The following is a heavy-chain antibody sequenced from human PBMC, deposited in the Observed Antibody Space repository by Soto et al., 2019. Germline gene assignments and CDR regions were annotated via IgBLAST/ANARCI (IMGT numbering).Heavy chain of an antibody. D-gene: IGHD2-2*01. CDR2: INAGNGNT. J-gene: IGHJ4*02. Sequence: QVQLVQFGAEVKKPGASVKVSCKASGYTFTSYAMHWVRQAPGQRLEWMGWINAGNGNTKYSQKFQGRVTITRDTSASTAYMELSSLRSEDTAVYYCARDGGLQYCSSTSCYDYWGQGTLVTVSS. V-gene: IGHV1-3*01. CDR1: GYTFTSYA. CDR3: ARDGGLQYCSSTSCYDY.